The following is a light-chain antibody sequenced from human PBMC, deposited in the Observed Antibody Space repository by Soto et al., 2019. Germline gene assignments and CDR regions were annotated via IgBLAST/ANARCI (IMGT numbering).Light chain of an antibody. CDR1: QSVSSN. CDR3: QQYNNWPPST. J-gene: IGKJ3*01. CDR2: GAS. Sequence: EIVMTQSPATLSVSPGESATLSCRASQSVSSNLAWYQQKPGQAPRLLIYGASTRATGIPARFSGSGSGTEFTLTISSLQSKDFAVYYCQQYNNWPPSTFGPGTKVDIK. V-gene: IGKV3-15*01.